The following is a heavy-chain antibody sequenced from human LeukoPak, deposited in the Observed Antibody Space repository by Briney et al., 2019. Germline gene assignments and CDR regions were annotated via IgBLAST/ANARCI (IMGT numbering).Heavy chain of an antibody. J-gene: IGHJ4*02. CDR3: ARDNIGVVTAIRSVYFDY. D-gene: IGHD2-21*02. V-gene: IGHV4-38-2*02. Sequence: SETLSLTCTVSGYSISSGYYWGWIRQPPGKGLEWIGGIYHSGSTYYNPSLKSRVTISVDTSKNQVSLKVSSVTAADTAVYYCARDNIGVVTAIRSVYFDYWGQGTLVTVSS. CDR1: GYSISSGYY. CDR2: IYHSGST.